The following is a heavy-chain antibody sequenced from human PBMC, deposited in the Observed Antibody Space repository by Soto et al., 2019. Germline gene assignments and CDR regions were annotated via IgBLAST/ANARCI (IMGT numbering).Heavy chain of an antibody. D-gene: IGHD2-15*01. CDR1: GGSFSGYY. CDR2: INHSGST. J-gene: IGHJ2*01. Sequence: QVHLQQWGAGLLKPSETLSLTCAVYGGSFSGYYWSWIRQPPGKGLEWIGEINHSGSTNYNPSLKSRVTISVDTSKHQFSLKLSSVTAADTAVYYCARPDIVVVVAASNWYFDLWGRGTLVTVSS. V-gene: IGHV4-34*01. CDR3: ARPDIVVVVAASNWYFDL.